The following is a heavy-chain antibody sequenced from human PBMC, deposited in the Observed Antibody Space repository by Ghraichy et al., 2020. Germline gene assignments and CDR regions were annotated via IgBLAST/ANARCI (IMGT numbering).Heavy chain of an antibody. CDR3: ARLPIQQFGEFDPDV. CDR2: ISYDGSNR. V-gene: IGHV3-30-3*01. D-gene: IGHD3-10*01. Sequence: LSLTCEGSGFTFGGYPMHWVRQAPGKGLEWVAVISYDGSNRYYADSVKGRFSISRDNTKKTLILQMNDLGVEDTAIYYCARLPIQQFGEFDPDVWGQGTLVTVSS. CDR1: GFTFGGYP. J-gene: IGHJ4*02.